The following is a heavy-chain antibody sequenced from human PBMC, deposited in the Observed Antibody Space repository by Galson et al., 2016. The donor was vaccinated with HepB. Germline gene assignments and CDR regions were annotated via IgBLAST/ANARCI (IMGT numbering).Heavy chain of an antibody. CDR3: ARDLLHFVLVPAAGTFDI. Sequence: SLRLSCAASGFTFSSYWMSWVRQAPGKGPEWVANIKQDGSEKFYVDSVKGRFTISRDNAKNSLYLQLNSLGAEDTAVYYCARDLLHFVLVPAAGTFDIWGQGTMVTVSS. CDR1: GFTFSSYW. D-gene: IGHD2-2*01. V-gene: IGHV3-7*01. J-gene: IGHJ3*02. CDR2: IKQDGSEK.